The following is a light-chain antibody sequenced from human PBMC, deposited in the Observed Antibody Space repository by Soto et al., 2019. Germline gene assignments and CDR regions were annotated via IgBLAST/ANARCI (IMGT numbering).Light chain of an antibody. V-gene: IGKV1-33*01. Sequence: DIQMTQSPSSQSASVGDRVTITCQASQDISNYLNWYQQKPGKAPKLLIYDASNLETGVPSRFSGSGSGTDFTFTISSLQPEDIATYYCQQYDNLPPFTFGPGTKVDIK. CDR3: QQYDNLPPFT. CDR2: DAS. CDR1: QDISNY. J-gene: IGKJ3*01.